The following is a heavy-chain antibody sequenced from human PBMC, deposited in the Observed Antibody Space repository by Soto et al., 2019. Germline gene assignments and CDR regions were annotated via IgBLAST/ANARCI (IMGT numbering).Heavy chain of an antibody. CDR2: IDPSDSYT. D-gene: IGHD4-4*01. Sequence: PWESLKISCKGSGYSFTSYWISWVRQMPGKGLEWMGRIDPSDSYTNYSPSFQGHVTISADKSISTAYLQWSSLKASDTAMYYCASSSGNYGIYYYYGMDVWGQGTTVTVSS. CDR3: ASSSGNYGIYYYYGMDV. CDR1: GYSFTSYW. V-gene: IGHV5-10-1*01. J-gene: IGHJ6*02.